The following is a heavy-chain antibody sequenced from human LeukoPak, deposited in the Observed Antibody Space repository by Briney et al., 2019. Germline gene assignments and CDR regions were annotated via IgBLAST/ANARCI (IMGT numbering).Heavy chain of an antibody. CDR2: FDPEDGET. Sequence: ASVKVSYEVSGYTLTELSMHWVRQAPGKRLEGTGGFDPEDGETIYAQKFQGRVTMTEDTSTVTAYMELSSLRSEDTAVYYCATDDYYDSSGYDYWGQGTLVTVSS. J-gene: IGHJ4*02. CDR1: GYTLTELS. D-gene: IGHD3-22*01. V-gene: IGHV1-24*01. CDR3: ATDDYYDSSGYDY.